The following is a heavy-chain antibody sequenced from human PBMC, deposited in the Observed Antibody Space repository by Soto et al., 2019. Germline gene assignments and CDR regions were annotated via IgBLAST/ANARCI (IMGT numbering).Heavy chain of an antibody. CDR1: GGSISTYY. CDR3: ARQTYHESSGYYYYFDY. CDR2: IYNSGST. J-gene: IGHJ4*02. V-gene: IGHV4-4*07. Sequence: QVHLQESGPGLVKPSETLSLTCTVSGGSISTYYWIWIRQPAGKGLEWIGRIYNSGSTNYNPSLKSRVTMSVDTSKKQFSLKLSSVTAADTAVYYCARQTYHESSGYYYYFDYWGQGTLVTVSS. D-gene: IGHD3-22*01.